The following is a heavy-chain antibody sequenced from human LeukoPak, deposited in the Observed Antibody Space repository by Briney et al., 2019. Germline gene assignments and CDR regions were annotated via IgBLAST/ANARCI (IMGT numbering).Heavy chain of an antibody. CDR1: GGSISSYY. CDR3: ARHHIAAALNWFDP. CDR2: IYCSGST. D-gene: IGHD6-13*01. V-gene: IGHV4-59*08. Sequence: SETLSLTCTVSGGSISSYYWSWIRQPPGKGLEWIGYIYCSGSTNYNPSLKSRVTISVATSKNQFSLKLSSVTAADTAAYYCARHHIAAALNWFDPWGQGTLVTVSS. J-gene: IGHJ5*02.